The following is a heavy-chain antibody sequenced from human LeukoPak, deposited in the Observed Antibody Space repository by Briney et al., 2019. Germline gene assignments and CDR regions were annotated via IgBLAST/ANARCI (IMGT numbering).Heavy chain of an antibody. CDR3: AKSSSIAAQDYFDY. CDR1: GGTFSSYA. D-gene: IGHD6-6*01. Sequence: GASVKVSCKASGGTFSSYAISWVRQAPGQGLEWMGRIIPILGIANYAQKFQGRVTITTDESTSTAYMELSSLRSEDTAVYYCAKSSSIAAQDYFDYWGQGTLVTVSS. CDR2: IIPILGIA. V-gene: IGHV1-69*04. J-gene: IGHJ4*02.